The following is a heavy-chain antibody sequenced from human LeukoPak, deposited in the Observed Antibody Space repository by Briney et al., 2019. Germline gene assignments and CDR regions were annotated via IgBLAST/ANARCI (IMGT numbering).Heavy chain of an antibody. J-gene: IGHJ6*02. V-gene: IGHV4-59*12. Sequence: SETLSLTCTVSGGSIIGYYLSWIRQPPGKGPERIGSIYYSGSTNYNPSPKSRVTIPVETSKNQFSLKLSPVTAADTAVYYCARYANSPYYYYAMDVWGQGTTVTVSS. CDR3: ARYANSPYYYYAMDV. CDR1: GGSIIGYY. D-gene: IGHD4/OR15-4a*01. CDR2: IYYSGST.